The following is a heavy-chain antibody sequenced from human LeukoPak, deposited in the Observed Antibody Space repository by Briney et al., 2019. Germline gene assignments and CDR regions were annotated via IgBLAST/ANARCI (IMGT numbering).Heavy chain of an antibody. D-gene: IGHD3-22*01. CDR1: GFTFSAYS. CDR2: ISSSGSTI. Sequence: GGSLRLSCAASGFTFSAYSMNWVRQSPGKGLEWVSYISSSGSTIYYADSVKGRFTISRDNAKNSLYLQMNSLRAEDTAVYYCAMPDYYDSSGYNFQYFQHWGQGTLVTVSS. CDR3: AMPDYYDSSGYNFQYFQH. J-gene: IGHJ1*01. V-gene: IGHV3-48*04.